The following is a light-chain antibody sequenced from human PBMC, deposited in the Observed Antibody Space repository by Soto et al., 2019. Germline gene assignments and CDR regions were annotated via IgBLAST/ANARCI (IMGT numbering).Light chain of an antibody. CDR2: GAS. CDR3: QQYNNWPPRT. J-gene: IGKJ1*01. CDR1: QSVRNN. Sequence: EIVMTQSPATLSVSPGERATLSCRASQSVRNNLAWYQQKPGQAPRLLIYGASTRATGIPARFSGNGSGTEFTLTISSLQSEDFAVYYCQQYNNWPPRTFGQGTKVEI. V-gene: IGKV3-15*01.